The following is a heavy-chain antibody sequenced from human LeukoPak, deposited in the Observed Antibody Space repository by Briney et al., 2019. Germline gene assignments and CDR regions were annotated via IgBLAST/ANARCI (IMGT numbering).Heavy chain of an antibody. V-gene: IGHV1-2*02. CDR3: ARDKDNSSGWYWDAFDI. D-gene: IGHD6-19*01. CDR2: INPNSGGT. CDR1: GYTFTGYY. J-gene: IGHJ3*02. Sequence: GASVKVSCKASGYTFTGYYMHWVRQAPGQGLEWMGWINPNSGGTNYAQKFQGRVTMTRDTSISTAYMELSRLRSDDTAVYYCARDKDNSSGWYWDAFDIWGQGTMVTVSS.